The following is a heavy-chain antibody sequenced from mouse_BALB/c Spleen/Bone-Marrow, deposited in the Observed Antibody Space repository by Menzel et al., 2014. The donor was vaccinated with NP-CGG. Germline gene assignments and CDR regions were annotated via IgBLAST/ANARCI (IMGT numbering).Heavy chain of an antibody. J-gene: IGHJ4*01. CDR1: GYTFTSYW. CDR3: TIRYYAMDY. V-gene: IGHV1-7*01. CDR2: INPSTGYT. D-gene: IGHD1-1*01. Sequence: VQLQQSGAELAKPGASVKMSCKASGYTFTSYWIHWIKQRPGQGLEWLGYINPSTGYTEYNQKFKDKATLTADKSSSTAYMQLSSLTSEDSAVYYCTIRYYAMDYWGQGTSVTVSS.